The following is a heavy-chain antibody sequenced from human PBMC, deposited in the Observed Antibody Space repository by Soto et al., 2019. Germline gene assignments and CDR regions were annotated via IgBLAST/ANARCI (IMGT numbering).Heavy chain of an antibody. V-gene: IGHV1-46*01. CDR3: ARSFPIVGANPYYYYGMDV. CDR2: INPSGGST. Sequence: ASMKVSCKASGYTFTSYYMHWVRQAPGQGLEWMGIINPSGGSTSYAQKFQGRVTMTRDTSTSTVYMELSSLRSEDTAVYYCARSFPIVGANPYYYYGMDVWGQGTTVTVSS. D-gene: IGHD1-26*01. CDR1: GYTFTSYY. J-gene: IGHJ6*02.